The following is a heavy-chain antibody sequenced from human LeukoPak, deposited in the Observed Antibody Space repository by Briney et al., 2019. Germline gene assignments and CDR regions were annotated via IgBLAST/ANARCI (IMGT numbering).Heavy chain of an antibody. J-gene: IGHJ4*02. CDR1: GGSISSGDYY. Sequence: SETLSLTCTVSGGSISSGDYYWSWIRQPPGKGLEWIGYIYYSGSTYYNPSLKSRVTISVDTSKNQFPLKLSSVTAADTAVYYCARHRVAPPYYFDYWGQGTLVTVSS. CDR3: ARHRVAPPYYFDY. V-gene: IGHV4-30-4*01. D-gene: IGHD2-15*01. CDR2: IYYSGST.